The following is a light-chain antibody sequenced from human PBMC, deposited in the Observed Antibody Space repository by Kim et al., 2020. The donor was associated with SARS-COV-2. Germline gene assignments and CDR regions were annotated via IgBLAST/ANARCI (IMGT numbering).Light chain of an antibody. Sequence: QSALTQPASVSASPGQSITISCTGTSSDIGTYNFVSWYQQHPGKAPKLMIYDVSKRPSGISSRFSGSKSGNTASLTISGLQAEDEADYYCSSYTRSSSFGFGGGTKLTVL. CDR3: SSYTRSSSFG. CDR1: SSDIGTYNF. CDR2: DVS. J-gene: IGLJ3*02. V-gene: IGLV2-14*03.